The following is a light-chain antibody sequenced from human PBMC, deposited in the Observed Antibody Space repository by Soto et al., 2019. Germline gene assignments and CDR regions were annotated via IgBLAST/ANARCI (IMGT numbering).Light chain of an antibody. CDR2: DVS. CDR3: SSCTSTSTLDVV. V-gene: IGLV2-14*03. CDR1: SSDVGGYNY. J-gene: IGLJ2*01. Sequence: QSALTQPASVSGSPGQSITISCTGTSSDVGGYNYVSWYQQHPGKAPKLMIYDVSKRPSGVSHRFSGSKSVNTASLTISGRQAEDEADYYCSSCTSTSTLDVVFGGGTKLTVL.